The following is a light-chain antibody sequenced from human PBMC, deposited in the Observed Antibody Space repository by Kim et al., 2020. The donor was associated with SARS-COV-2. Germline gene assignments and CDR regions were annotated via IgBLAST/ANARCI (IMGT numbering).Light chain of an antibody. CDR1: NIGSKT. Sequence: SYELTQPPSVSVAPGKTARITCGGNNIGSKTVHWCQQKPGQAPVLLIYYDSDRPSGIPERFSGSNSGNTATLTISRVEAGDEADYYCQVWDSSTDHYVFG. J-gene: IGLJ1*01. CDR2: YDS. V-gene: IGLV3-21*04. CDR3: QVWDSSTDHYV.